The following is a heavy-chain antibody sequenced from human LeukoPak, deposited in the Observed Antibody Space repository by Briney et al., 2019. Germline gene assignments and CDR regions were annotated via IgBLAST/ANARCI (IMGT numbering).Heavy chain of an antibody. CDR3: ARGLYYYDSSGYYPFDY. Sequence: PSETLSLTCTVSGGSISSYYWSWIRQPAGKGLEWIGRIYTSGSTNYNPSLKSRVTMSVDTSKNQFSLKLSSVTAADTAVYYCARGLYYYDSSGYYPFDYWGQGTLVTVSS. CDR1: GGSISSYY. D-gene: IGHD3-22*01. J-gene: IGHJ4*02. CDR2: IYTSGST. V-gene: IGHV4-4*07.